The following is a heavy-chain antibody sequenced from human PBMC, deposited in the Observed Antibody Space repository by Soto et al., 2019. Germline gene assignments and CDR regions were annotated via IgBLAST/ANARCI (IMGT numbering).Heavy chain of an antibody. J-gene: IGHJ4*02. CDR1: GDIFSGYS. D-gene: IGHD5-12*01. CDR3: ARDLGSGYDPGDY. V-gene: IGHV1-69*14. Sequence: QVQLVQSGAEVKKPGSSVKVSCKTSGDIFSGYSISWVRQAPGQGLEWMGGIIPIFGKTNYAQRFHGRVRITEDKSTSTVYMELYSLKSEDTAVYYCARDLGSGYDPGDYWGQGTLVTVSS. CDR2: IIPIFGKT.